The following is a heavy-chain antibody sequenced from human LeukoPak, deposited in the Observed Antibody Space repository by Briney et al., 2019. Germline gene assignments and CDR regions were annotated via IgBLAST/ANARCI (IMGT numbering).Heavy chain of an antibody. CDR3: ARDGLGGVVATKKGFDY. D-gene: IGHD3-16*01. CDR1: GFTFSSYS. Sequence: GGSLRLSCAASGFTFSSYSMNWVRQAPGKGLEWVSSISSSSSYIYYADSVKGRFTISRDNAKNSLYLQMNSLRAEDTAVYYCARDGLGGVVATKKGFDYWGQGTLVTVSS. J-gene: IGHJ4*02. CDR2: ISSSSSYI. V-gene: IGHV3-21*01.